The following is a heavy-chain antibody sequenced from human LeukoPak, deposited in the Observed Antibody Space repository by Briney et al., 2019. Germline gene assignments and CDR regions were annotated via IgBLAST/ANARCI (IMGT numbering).Heavy chain of an antibody. CDR3: WGYYYDSIHY. V-gene: IGHV3-15*01. Sequence: TGGSLRLSCAASGFTFSNAWMSWVRQAPGKGLEWVGRIKSKTDGGTTDYAAPVKGRFTISRDDSKNTLYLQMNSLKTEDTAVYYCWGYYYDSIHYWGQGTLSPSPQ. J-gene: IGHJ4*02. CDR1: GFTFSNAW. CDR2: IKSKTDGGTT. D-gene: IGHD3-22*01.